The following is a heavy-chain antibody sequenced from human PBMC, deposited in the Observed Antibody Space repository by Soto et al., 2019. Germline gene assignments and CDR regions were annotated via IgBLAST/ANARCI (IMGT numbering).Heavy chain of an antibody. V-gene: IGHV3-30*18. Sequence: QMQLVESGGGVVQPGRSLRLSCAASGFSFNTYGMHWVRQAPGKGLEWVAVISYDGSNKYYADSVKGRFTISRDNSDNTLYLQMNSLRAEDTAVYYCTKVRSDGYNYYYNYGMDVWGQGTTVTVSS. CDR1: GFSFNTYG. CDR3: TKVRSDGYNYYYNYGMDV. CDR2: ISYDGSNK. J-gene: IGHJ6*02. D-gene: IGHD5-12*01.